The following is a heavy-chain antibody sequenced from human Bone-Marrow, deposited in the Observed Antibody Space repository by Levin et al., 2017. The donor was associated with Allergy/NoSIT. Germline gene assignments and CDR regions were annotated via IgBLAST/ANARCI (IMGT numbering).Heavy chain of an antibody. CDR1: GSTFNIAW. J-gene: IGHJ3*01. CDR3: TTIILPPPDDAFNV. Sequence: PGESLKISCAASGSTFNIAWMTWVRQAPGEGLEWVARIKSKGSGGTTDYSASVKGRFTISRDDSKNALYLQMDSLRTEDTAVYYCTTIILPPPDDAFNVWGHGTMVTVSS. CDR2: IKSKGSGGTT. V-gene: IGHV3-15*01. D-gene: IGHD2/OR15-2a*01.